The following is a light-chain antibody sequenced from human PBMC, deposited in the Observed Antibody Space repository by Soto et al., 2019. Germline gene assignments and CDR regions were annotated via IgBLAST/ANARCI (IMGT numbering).Light chain of an antibody. V-gene: IGKV3-15*01. Sequence: EIRVTRSASTVSVSPGESAPLSCRASQGGXSSFGWCKQKPGKAPRFRTDAASTRATGIPARCSGSGSATEFTRTISSLQSDYCSVEYCQQYKNWMWPFGQGTKVDIK. CDR1: QGGXSS. CDR3: QQYKNWMWP. J-gene: IGKJ1*01. CDR2: AAS.